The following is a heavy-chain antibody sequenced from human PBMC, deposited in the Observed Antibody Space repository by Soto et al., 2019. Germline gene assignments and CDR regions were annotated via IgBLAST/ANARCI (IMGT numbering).Heavy chain of an antibody. CDR2: VYYNGNM. V-gene: IGHV4-39*01. D-gene: IGHD3-22*01. J-gene: IGHJ4*02. Sequence: SETLSLTRTVSGGSISSSTHYWGWIRQPPGKGLEWVGSVYYNGNMYYNPSLKSRVTMSVDTSKNQFSLDLRSVTAADTAVYYCARRKGYDSTTYYFDYWGQGKLVTVSS. CDR1: GGSISSSTHY. CDR3: ARRKGYDSTTYYFDY.